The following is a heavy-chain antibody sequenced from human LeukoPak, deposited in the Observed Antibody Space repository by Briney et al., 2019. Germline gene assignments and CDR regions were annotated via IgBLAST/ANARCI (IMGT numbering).Heavy chain of an antibody. CDR2: IYYSGST. Sequence: SETLSLTCTVSGGSISSSSYYWGWNRQPPGKGLEWIGSIYYSGSTYYNPSLKSRVTISVDTSKNQFSLKLSSVTAADTAVYYCATNGIVGATSWFDPWGQGTLVTVSS. D-gene: IGHD1-26*01. J-gene: IGHJ5*02. CDR3: ATNGIVGATSWFDP. CDR1: GGSISSSSYY. V-gene: IGHV4-39*01.